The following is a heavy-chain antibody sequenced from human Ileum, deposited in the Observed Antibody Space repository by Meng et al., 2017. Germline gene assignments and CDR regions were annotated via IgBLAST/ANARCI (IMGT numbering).Heavy chain of an antibody. V-gene: IGHV4-4*02. CDR1: GGSNSTSNC. J-gene: IGHJ4*02. CDR2: IYHTGST. Sequence: QVQGQESGPGLVKPSGTPSLTGAVSGGSNSTSNCWSWLRQSPGQGLEWIGEIYHTGSTTYNPSLESRVTVSVDKSNNQFSLRLTSATAADTAVYYCARVSQRDGYNSANFDYWGQGALVTVSS. CDR3: ARVSQRDGYNSANFDY. D-gene: IGHD5-24*01.